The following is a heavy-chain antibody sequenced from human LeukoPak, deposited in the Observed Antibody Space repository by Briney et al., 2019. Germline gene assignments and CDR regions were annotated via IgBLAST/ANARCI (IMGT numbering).Heavy chain of an antibody. Sequence: GGSLRLSCAASGFTFSSYSMNWVRQAPGKGLEWVSYISSSSSTIYYADSVKGRFTISRDNAKNSLYLQTNSLRDEDTAVYYCARDRNYGDYGNAFDYWGQGTLVTVSS. CDR3: ARDRNYGDYGNAFDY. J-gene: IGHJ4*02. D-gene: IGHD4-17*01. CDR2: ISSSSSTI. CDR1: GFTFSSYS. V-gene: IGHV3-48*02.